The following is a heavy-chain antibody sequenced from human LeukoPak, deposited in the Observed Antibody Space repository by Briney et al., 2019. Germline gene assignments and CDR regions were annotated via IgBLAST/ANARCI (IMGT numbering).Heavy chain of an antibody. D-gene: IGHD6-6*01. J-gene: IGHJ3*01. CDR2: INSDGSEG. V-gene: IGHV3-7*03. CDR1: GSTFSGFW. CDR3: ARSSYSSSSSV. Sequence: PGGSLRLSCAVSGSTFSGFWMSWSRQAPGKGLEWVAGINSDGSEGYYADVVKGRFTISRDNAKNSLYLQINSLRAEDTAVYYCARSSYSSSSSVWGQGTMVTVSS.